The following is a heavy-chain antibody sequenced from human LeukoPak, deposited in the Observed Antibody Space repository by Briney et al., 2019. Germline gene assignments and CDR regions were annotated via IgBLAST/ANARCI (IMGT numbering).Heavy chain of an antibody. J-gene: IGHJ5*02. V-gene: IGHV4-39*07. CDR2: IYYSGST. CDR1: GGSISSSSYY. Sequence: SETLSLTCTVSGGSISSSSYYWGWIRQPPGKGLEWIGSIYYSGSTYYNPSLKSRVTISVDTSKNQFSLKLSSVTAADTAVYYCARDLRVLTSWFDPWGQGTLVTVSS. CDR3: ARDLRVLTSWFDP. D-gene: IGHD3-16*01.